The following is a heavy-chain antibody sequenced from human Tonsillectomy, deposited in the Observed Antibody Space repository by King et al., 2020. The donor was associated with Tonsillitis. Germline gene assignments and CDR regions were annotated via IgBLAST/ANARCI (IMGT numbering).Heavy chain of an antibody. J-gene: IGHJ4*02. V-gene: IGHV1-18*01. Sequence: DINWVRQAPGQGLEWMGWISVYNGNTNYAQKLRGRVTITKDTSTNTAYMELRSLRSDDTAVYYWARILESSDHAGRDYWRLCTLVTVSS. D-gene: IGHD3-3*01. CDR3: ARILESSDHAGRDY. CDR2: ISVYNGNT. CDR1: D.